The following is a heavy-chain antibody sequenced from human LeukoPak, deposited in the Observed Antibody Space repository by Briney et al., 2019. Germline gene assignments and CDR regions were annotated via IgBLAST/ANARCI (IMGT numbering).Heavy chain of an antibody. V-gene: IGHV3-21*01. D-gene: IGHD3-22*01. Sequence: WGSLRLSCAASGFTFSSYSMNWVRQAPGKGLEWVSSISSSSSYIYYADSVKGRFTISRDNAKNSLYLQMNSLRAEDTAVYYCARDYYDSSGYYSYWGQGTLVTVSS. J-gene: IGHJ4*02. CDR1: GFTFSSYS. CDR3: ARDYYDSSGYYSY. CDR2: ISSSSSYI.